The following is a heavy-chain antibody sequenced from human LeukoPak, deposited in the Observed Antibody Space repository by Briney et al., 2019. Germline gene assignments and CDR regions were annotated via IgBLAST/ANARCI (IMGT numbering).Heavy chain of an antibody. D-gene: IGHD3-9*01. CDR1: GFTFSSYS. J-gene: IGHJ4*02. V-gene: IGHV3-21*01. Sequence: GGSLRLSCAASGFTFSSYSMNWVRQAPGKGLEWVSSISSSSSYIYYAVSVKGRFTISRGNAKNSLYLQMNSLRAEDTAVYYCARGPYDILTGYYLNYWGQGTLVTVSS. CDR3: ARGPYDILTGYYLNY. CDR2: ISSSSSYI.